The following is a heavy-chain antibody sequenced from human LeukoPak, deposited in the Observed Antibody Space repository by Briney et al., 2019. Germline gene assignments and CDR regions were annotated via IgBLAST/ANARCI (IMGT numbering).Heavy chain of an antibody. D-gene: IGHD6-6*01. CDR1: GFTFSSYW. J-gene: IGHJ4*02. CDR2: ISSSGNTI. CDR3: ARGASPPRH. V-gene: IGHV3-48*04. Sequence: PGGSLRLSCAASGFTFSSYWMSWVRQAPGKGLEWVSYISSSGNTIYYADSVKGRFTISRDNAKNSLYPQMNSLRAEDTAVYYCARGASPPRHWGQGTLVTVSS.